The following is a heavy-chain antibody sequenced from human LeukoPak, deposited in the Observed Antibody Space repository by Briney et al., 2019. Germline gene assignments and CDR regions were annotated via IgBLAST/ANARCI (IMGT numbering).Heavy chain of an antibody. V-gene: IGHV4-31*03. D-gene: IGHD5-24*01. Sequence: SETLSLTCTVSGGSISSGGYYWSWIRQHPGKGLEWIGYIYYSGSTYYNPSLKSRVTISVDTSKNQFSLKLSSVTAADTAVYYCASRSRDGYTLDYWAREPWSPSPQ. CDR3: ASRSRDGYTLDY. J-gene: IGHJ4*02. CDR1: GGSISSGGYY. CDR2: IYYSGST.